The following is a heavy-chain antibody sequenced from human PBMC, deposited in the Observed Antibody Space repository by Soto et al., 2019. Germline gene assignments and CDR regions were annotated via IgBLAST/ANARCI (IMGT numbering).Heavy chain of an antibody. Sequence: PGGSLILSCEASGFALSPYWMSWVRQAPGKGLEWVASINQDGSVKHYVDSVRGRFTISRDNAKNSLFLQMNSLSAEDTAVYYCARLTEAVTTFVYWGQGTPVTVSS. CDR2: INQDGSVK. CDR1: GFALSPYW. V-gene: IGHV3-7*03. CDR3: ARLTEAVTTFVY. D-gene: IGHD1-1*01. J-gene: IGHJ4*02.